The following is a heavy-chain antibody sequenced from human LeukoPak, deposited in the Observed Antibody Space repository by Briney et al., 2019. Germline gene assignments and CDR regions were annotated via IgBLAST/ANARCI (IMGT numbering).Heavy chain of an antibody. CDR3: ARRQTYYYGSGSYMGLDY. CDR2: ISSSGGTR. D-gene: IGHD3-10*01. V-gene: IGHV3-48*03. J-gene: IGHJ4*02. CDR1: GFTFGNYE. Sequence: GGSPRLSCAASGFTFGNYEMNWVRQAPGKGLEWVSYISSSGGTRYYADSVKGRFTISRDNAKNSLYLQMNSLRAEDTAVYYCARRQTYYYGSGSYMGLDYWGQGTLVTVSS.